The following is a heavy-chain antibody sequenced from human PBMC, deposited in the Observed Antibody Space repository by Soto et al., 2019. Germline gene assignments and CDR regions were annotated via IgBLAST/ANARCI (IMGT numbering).Heavy chain of an antibody. V-gene: IGHV4-4*02. CDR2: IYHSGST. D-gene: IGHD6-6*01. CDR3: ATSGVLREKLVRTYYFDY. CDR1: GGSISSSNW. J-gene: IGHJ4*02. Sequence: SETLSLTCAVSGGSISSSNWWSWVRQPPGKGLEWIGEIYHSGSTNYNPSLKSRVTISVDKSKNQFSLKLSSVTAADTAVYYCATSGVLREKLVRTYYFDYWGQGTLVTVS.